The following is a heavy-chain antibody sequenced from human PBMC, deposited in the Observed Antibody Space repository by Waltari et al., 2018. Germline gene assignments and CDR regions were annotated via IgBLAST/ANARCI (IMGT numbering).Heavy chain of an antibody. Sequence: QVPLVESGGGVVQPGRSLRLSCAASGFTFRSAAMDWVRQAPDKGLEWVAVISYDVMSKYYADSVKGRFTISRDNSKNTLYLQMNSLRTEDTAIYYCARGYCSGANCYPNDAFDIWGRGTLVTVSS. D-gene: IGHD2-15*01. CDR2: ISYDVMSK. J-gene: IGHJ3*02. CDR1: GFTFRSAA. CDR3: ARGYCSGANCYPNDAFDI. V-gene: IGHV3-30*04.